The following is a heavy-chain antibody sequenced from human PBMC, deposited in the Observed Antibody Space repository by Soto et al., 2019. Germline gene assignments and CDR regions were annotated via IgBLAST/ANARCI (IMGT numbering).Heavy chain of an antibody. D-gene: IGHD1-1*01. CDR2: ISSSSSYI. CDR1: GFTFSSYS. Sequence: GGSLRLSCAASGFTFSSYSMNWVRQAPGKGLEWVSSISSSSSYIYYADSVKGRFTISRDNAKNSLYLQMNSLRAEDTAVYYCARTQLERLGEFDYWGQGTLVTVSS. CDR3: ARTQLERLGEFDY. V-gene: IGHV3-21*01. J-gene: IGHJ4*02.